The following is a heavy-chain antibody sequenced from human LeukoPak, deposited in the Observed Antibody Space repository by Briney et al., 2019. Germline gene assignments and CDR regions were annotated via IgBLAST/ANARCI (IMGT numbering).Heavy chain of an antibody. CDR3: TRRPLDSSKGWFDP. V-gene: IGHV3-73*01. Sequence: GGSLTLSCAASGFTFSDSAMHWVRQASGKGLEWVGRIRSKANNYATASAASVKGRFTISRDDSKNTAYLQMNSLKTEDTAVYYCTRRPLDSSKGWFDPWGQGTLVTVSS. J-gene: IGHJ5*02. CDR2: IRSKANNYAT. D-gene: IGHD6-13*01. CDR1: GFTFSDSA.